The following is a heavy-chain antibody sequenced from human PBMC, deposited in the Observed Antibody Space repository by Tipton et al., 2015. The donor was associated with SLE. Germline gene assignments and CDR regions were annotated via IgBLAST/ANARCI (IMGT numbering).Heavy chain of an antibody. Sequence: TLSLTCTVSGGSITRGSYYWSWIRQPAGKGLEWIGRVYATGSTYYNPSLKSRVTMSLDTSKNQVSLKLSSVTAADTALYYCARVQRLPRSFDLWGRGTLVTVPS. CDR3: ARVQRLPRSFDL. CDR1: GGSITRGSYY. D-gene: IGHD1-1*01. CDR2: VYATGST. V-gene: IGHV4-61*02. J-gene: IGHJ2*01.